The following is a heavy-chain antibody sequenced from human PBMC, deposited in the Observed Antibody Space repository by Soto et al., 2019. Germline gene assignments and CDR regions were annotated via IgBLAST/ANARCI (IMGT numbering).Heavy chain of an antibody. V-gene: IGHV1-2*04. D-gene: IGHD2-8*01. CDR3: ARGHSTDCSNGVCSFFYNHEMDV. CDR1: GYRFTDYH. J-gene: IGHJ6*02. Sequence: QVQLVQSGAEVKKPGASVRVSCKASGYRFTDYHIHWVRQAPGQGLECLGRINPKSGGTSTAQKFQGWVTMTRDRSISTVYMDLTRLRSDDTAVYFCARGHSTDCSNGVCSFFYNHEMDVWGQGTTVTVSS. CDR2: INPKSGGT.